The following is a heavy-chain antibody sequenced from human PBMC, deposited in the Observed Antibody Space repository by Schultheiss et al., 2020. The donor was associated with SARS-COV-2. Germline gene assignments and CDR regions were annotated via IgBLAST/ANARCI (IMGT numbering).Heavy chain of an antibody. D-gene: IGHD2-2*01. V-gene: IGHV3-33*08. CDR3: ARGGGERGVVVPAAIYFYYGMDV. J-gene: IGHJ6*02. Sequence: GGSLRLSCAASGFTFSSYGMHWVRQAPGKGLEWVAVIWYDGSNKYYADSVKGRFTISRDNSKNTLYLQMNSLRDEDTAVYYCARGGGERGVVVPAAIYFYYGMDVWGQGTTVTVSS. CDR2: IWYDGSNK. CDR1: GFTFSSYG.